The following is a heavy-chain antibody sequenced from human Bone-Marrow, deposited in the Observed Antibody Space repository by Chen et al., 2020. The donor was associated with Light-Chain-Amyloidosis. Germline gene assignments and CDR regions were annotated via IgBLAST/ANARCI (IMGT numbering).Heavy chain of an antibody. CDR3: ARRFYYDGRGYTAFDS. V-gene: IGHV2-5*02. J-gene: IGHJ4*01. CDR2: IYWDDDK. D-gene: IGHD3-22*01. CDR1: GFSLATPGVS. Sequence: QITLRESAPALVKPTQTLTLTCSFSGFSLATPGVSVGWIRQPPGKALEWLALIYWDDDKRYSPSLRNRLTVSKDTSNNQVVLTITNMDFVDTATYYCARRFYYDGRGYTAFDSWGRGTLVTVSS.